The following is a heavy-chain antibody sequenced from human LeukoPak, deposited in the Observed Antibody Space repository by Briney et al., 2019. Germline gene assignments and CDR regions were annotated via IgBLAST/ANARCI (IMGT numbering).Heavy chain of an antibody. J-gene: IGHJ4*02. CDR1: GFTFSDSA. V-gene: IGHV3-73*01. D-gene: IGHD2-8*01. CDR2: IARRADTYAT. Sequence: GGSLRLSCAASGFTFSDSAIHWVRQASGKGLEWVGRIARRADTYATAYAPSVEGRFTISRDNSRNTAYLQMSSLKTDDTAVYFCIRGYCTLAGCYSNANWGQGTLVTVSS. CDR3: IRGYCTLAGCYSNAN.